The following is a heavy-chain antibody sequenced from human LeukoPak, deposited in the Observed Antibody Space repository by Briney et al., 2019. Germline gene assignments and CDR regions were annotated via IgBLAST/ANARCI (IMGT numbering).Heavy chain of an antibody. D-gene: IGHD3/OR15-3a*01. V-gene: IGHV1-2*02. CDR2: INPNSGGT. Sequence: ASVKVSCKASGYTFTCYYMHWVRQAPGQGLEWMGWINPNSGGTNSAQKFQGRVTMTRDTSITTAYMELSRLRSDDTAVYYCARGIITRATAGLGYWGQGTLVTVSS. CDR3: ARGIITRATAGLGY. CDR1: GYTFTCYY. J-gene: IGHJ4*02.